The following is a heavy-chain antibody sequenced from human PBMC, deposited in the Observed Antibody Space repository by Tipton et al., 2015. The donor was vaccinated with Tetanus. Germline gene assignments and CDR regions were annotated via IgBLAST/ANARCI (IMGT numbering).Heavy chain of an antibody. V-gene: IGHV4-39*01. J-gene: IGHJ4*02. CDR2: LDYSGNT. Sequence: TLSLTCTVSGGSISSSYYYWGWIRQPPGKGLEWIGSLDYSGNTYYNSSLMSRVTISVDTPKNQFSLRLNSVTAVDTAVYYCAKSDRVTRTSWYFHDWGQGTLVTVSS. CDR1: GGSISSSYYY. CDR3: AKSDRVTRTSWYFHD. D-gene: IGHD2-2*01.